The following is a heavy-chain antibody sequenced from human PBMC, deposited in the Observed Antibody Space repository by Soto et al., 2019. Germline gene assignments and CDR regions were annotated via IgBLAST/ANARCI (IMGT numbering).Heavy chain of an antibody. V-gene: IGHV2-5*02. CDR3: AHIKSGFTPTYYFDY. D-gene: IGHD6-25*01. CDR2: IYWDDDK. Sequence: SGPTLVNPTQTLTLTFTFSGFSLSTSGVGVGWIRQPPGKALEWLALIYWDDDKRYSPSLKSRLTITKDTSKNQVVLTMTNMDPVDTATYYCAHIKSGFTPTYYFDYWGQGTLVTVS. CDR1: GFSLSTSGVG. J-gene: IGHJ4*02.